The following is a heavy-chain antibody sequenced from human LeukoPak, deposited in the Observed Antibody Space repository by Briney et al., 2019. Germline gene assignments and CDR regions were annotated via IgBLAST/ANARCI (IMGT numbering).Heavy chain of an antibody. CDR2: ISAYNGKT. Sequence: ASVKVSCKTSGYAFTDYYLHWVRQAPGQGLEWMGWISAYNGKTKYAQKLQGRVTMTTETSTSTAYMELRSLRSDDTAVYYCARDRIDYGDYVDYYYYGMDVWGQGTTVTVSS. D-gene: IGHD4-17*01. CDR1: GYAFTDYY. V-gene: IGHV1-18*04. CDR3: ARDRIDYGDYVDYYYYGMDV. J-gene: IGHJ6*02.